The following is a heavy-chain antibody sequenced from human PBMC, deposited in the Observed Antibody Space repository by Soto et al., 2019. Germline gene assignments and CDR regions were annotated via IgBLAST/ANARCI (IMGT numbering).Heavy chain of an antibody. CDR1: GFTCSDYA. D-gene: IGHD6-19*01. CDR2: VSHDGRNT. J-gene: IGHJ4*02. CDR3: AKGGRQWLVTSDFNY. Sequence: VQLVESGGGVVQPGRSLRLSCAASGFTCSDYAMHWVRQAPGKGLEWVAVVSHDGRNTHYADSVKGRFTISRDSSKNTVSREMTSLRAADTAVYYCAKGGRQWLVTSDFNYWGQGALVTVSS. V-gene: IGHV3-30*18.